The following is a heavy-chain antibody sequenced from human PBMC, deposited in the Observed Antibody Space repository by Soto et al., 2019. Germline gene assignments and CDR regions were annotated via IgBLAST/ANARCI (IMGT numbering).Heavy chain of an antibody. J-gene: IGHJ4*02. Sequence: QITLKESGPTLVKPTQTLTLTCTFTGFTLDSTGVGVGWIRQPPGKALERLGNIYWNDDERYSPSLKSRLTITKDTSRNHVVLTMTDMVPLDTATYFCARLVRGVVSGDYWGQGTLVTVSS. CDR3: ARLVRGVVSGDY. CDR1: GFTLDSTGVG. V-gene: IGHV2-5*01. D-gene: IGHD3-10*01. CDR2: IYWNDDE.